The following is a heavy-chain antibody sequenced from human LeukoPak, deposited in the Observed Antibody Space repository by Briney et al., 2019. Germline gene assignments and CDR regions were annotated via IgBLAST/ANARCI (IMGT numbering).Heavy chain of an antibody. Sequence: SQTLSLTCAISGDSVSSNSAAWNWIRQSPSRGLEWLGRTYYRSKWYNDYAVSVKSRTTINPDTSKNQFSLQLNSVTPEDTAVYYCARENLFYYDSSGINFDYWGQGTLVTVSS. J-gene: IGHJ4*02. CDR3: ARENLFYYDSSGINFDY. CDR2: TYYRSKWYN. CDR1: GDSVSSNSAA. V-gene: IGHV6-1*01. D-gene: IGHD3-22*01.